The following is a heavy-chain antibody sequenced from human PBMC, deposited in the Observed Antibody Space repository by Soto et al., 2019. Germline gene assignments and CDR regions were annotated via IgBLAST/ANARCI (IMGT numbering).Heavy chain of an antibody. CDR3: ARVEAVAGLYNYHGLDV. Sequence: QVQLVQSGAEMKKPGSSVKVSCKVSGGTFSNYAIDWVRLAPRHGLEWMGGIVPIFGTTYYTQKFQGRATIIADDSTTTAYLEMSSLRSEDTAIYYCARVEAVAGLYNYHGLDVWGQGTAVTVSS. D-gene: IGHD6-19*01. CDR2: IVPIFGTT. J-gene: IGHJ6*02. CDR1: GGTFSNYA. V-gene: IGHV1-69*12.